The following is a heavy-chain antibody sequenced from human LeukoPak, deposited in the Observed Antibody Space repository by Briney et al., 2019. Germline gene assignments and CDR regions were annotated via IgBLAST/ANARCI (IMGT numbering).Heavy chain of an antibody. V-gene: IGHV4-59*01. CDR2: IYYSGST. J-gene: IGHJ2*01. CDR3: ARRGANSGSYSHFDL. D-gene: IGHD1-26*01. Sequence: KASETLSLTCTVSGGSISNYWGNWIRQPPGKGLEWIGNIYYSGSTNYNPSLKSRVTISVDTSKNQFSLKLSSLTAADTAVYYCARRGANSGSYSHFDLWGRGTLVTVSS. CDR1: GGSISNYW.